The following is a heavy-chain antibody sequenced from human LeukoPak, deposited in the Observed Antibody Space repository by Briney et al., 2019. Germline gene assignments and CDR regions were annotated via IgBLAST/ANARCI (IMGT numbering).Heavy chain of an antibody. V-gene: IGHV4-59*08. CDR3: ARLVSGNYYGSGGYLP. J-gene: IGHJ5*02. CDR2: IYYSGST. CDR1: GGSISSYY. Sequence: SETLSLTCTVSGGSISSYYWSWIRQPPGKGLEWIGYIYYSGSTNYNPSLKSRVTISVDTSKNQFSLKLSSVTAADTAVYYCARLVSGNYYGSGGYLPWGQGTLVTVSS. D-gene: IGHD3-10*01.